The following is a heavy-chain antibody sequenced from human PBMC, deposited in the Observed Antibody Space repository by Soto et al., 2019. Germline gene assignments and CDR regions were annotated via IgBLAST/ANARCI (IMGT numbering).Heavy chain of an antibody. CDR3: AKDPNYQYYFDF. D-gene: IGHD4-4*01. Sequence: EVQLLESGGGFVQPGGSLRLSCAASGFTFSTYAMSWVRQAPGKGLEWVSAISGSGGSTYYADSVKGRFTISRDNSKNTLYLQMNSLRAEDTAVYYCAKDPNYQYYFDFWGQGTLVTVSS. J-gene: IGHJ4*02. CDR2: ISGSGGST. V-gene: IGHV3-23*01. CDR1: GFTFSTYA.